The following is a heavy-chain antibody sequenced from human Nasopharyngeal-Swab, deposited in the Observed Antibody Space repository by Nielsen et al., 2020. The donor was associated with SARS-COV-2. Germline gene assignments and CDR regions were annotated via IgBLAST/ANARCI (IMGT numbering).Heavy chain of an antibody. CDR2: LNHSGST. V-gene: IGHV4-34*01. Sequence: WIRQHPGKGLEWIGDLNHSGSTNYNPSLKSRVTISVDTSKNQFSLKLSSVTAADTAVYYCARGAWVYGILTGYYGYYYYGMDVWGQGTTVTVSS. CDR3: ARGAWVYGILTGYYGYYYYGMDV. J-gene: IGHJ6*02. D-gene: IGHD3-9*01.